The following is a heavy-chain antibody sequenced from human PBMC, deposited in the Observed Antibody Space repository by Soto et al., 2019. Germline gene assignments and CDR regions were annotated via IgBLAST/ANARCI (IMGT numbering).Heavy chain of an antibody. CDR1: GYTFTSYG. J-gene: IGHJ4*02. CDR3: AKSPYDSSGYYYYFHY. V-gene: IGHV1-18*01. Sequence: ASVKVSCKASGYTFTSYGISWVRQAPGQGLEWMGWISAYNGNTNYADSVKGRFTISRDNSKNTLYLEMNSLSAEDAAVYYCAKSPYDSSGYYYYFHYWGQGTLVTVSS. CDR2: ISAYNGNT. D-gene: IGHD3-22*01.